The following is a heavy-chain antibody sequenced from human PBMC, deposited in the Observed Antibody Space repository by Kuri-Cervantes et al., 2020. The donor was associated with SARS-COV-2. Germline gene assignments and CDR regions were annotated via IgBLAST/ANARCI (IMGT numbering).Heavy chain of an antibody. Sequence: SVKVSCKAFGGTFSSYAISWVRQAPGQGLEWMGGIIPIFGTANYAQKFQGRVTITADESTSTAYMELSSLRSEDTAVYYCARAPEGYYYGSESTNYYYYGMDVWGQGTTVTVSS. V-gene: IGHV1-69*13. CDR1: GGTFSSYA. CDR3: ARAPEGYYYGSESTNYYYYGMDV. J-gene: IGHJ6*02. D-gene: IGHD3-10*01. CDR2: IIPIFGTA.